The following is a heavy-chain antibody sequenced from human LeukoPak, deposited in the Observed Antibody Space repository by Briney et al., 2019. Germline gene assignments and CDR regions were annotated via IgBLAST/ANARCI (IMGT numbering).Heavy chain of an antibody. Sequence: SGGSLRLSCAASGFTFSSYAMHWVRQAPGKGLEWVAVISYDGSNKYYADSVKGRLTISRDNAKNSLFLQMNSLRAEDTAVYYCARDRADPDYGDYVFAYWGQGTLVTVSS. D-gene: IGHD4-17*01. CDR2: ISYDGSNK. CDR3: ARDRADPDYGDYVFAY. CDR1: GFTFSSYA. J-gene: IGHJ4*02. V-gene: IGHV3-30*04.